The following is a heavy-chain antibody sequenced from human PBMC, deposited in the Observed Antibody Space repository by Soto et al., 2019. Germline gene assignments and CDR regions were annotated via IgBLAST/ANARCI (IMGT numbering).Heavy chain of an antibody. Sequence: LRLSCAASGFTFSGSAMHWVRQASGKGLEWVGRIRSKTDGWATAYAAPVKGRFTISRDDSKNTPYVQMNSLKTEDTAMYYCTTDLPWSYGALGYWGQGTLVTVSS. D-gene: IGHD1-26*01. CDR1: GFTFSGSA. J-gene: IGHJ4*02. CDR2: IRSKTDGWAT. CDR3: TTDLPWSYGALGY. V-gene: IGHV3-73*01.